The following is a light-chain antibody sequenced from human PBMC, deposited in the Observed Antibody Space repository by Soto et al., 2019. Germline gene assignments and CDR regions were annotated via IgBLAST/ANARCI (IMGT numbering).Light chain of an antibody. CDR3: QQNNSYST. J-gene: IGKJ1*01. Sequence: DIQMTQSPSTLPASVGDRVTITCRASQSISSWLAWYQQKPGKAPKLLIYDASSLETGVPSRFSGSGSGTEFTLTISSLQPDDFATYYCQQNNSYSTFGQGTKVDIK. CDR2: DAS. CDR1: QSISSW. V-gene: IGKV1-5*01.